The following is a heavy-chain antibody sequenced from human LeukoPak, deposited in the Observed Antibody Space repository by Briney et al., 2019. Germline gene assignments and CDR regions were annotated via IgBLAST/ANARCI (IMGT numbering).Heavy chain of an antibody. V-gene: IGHV4-30-4*01. CDR1: GGSISSGDYY. CDR3: ARELKAIFGVVITNWFDP. Sequence: SQTLSLTCTVSGGSISSGDYYWSWIRQPPGKGLEWIGYIYYSGSTYYNPSLKSRVTMSVDTSKNQFSLKLSSVTAADTAVYYCARELKAIFGVVITNWFDPWGQGTLVTVSS. D-gene: IGHD3-3*01. J-gene: IGHJ5*02. CDR2: IYYSGST.